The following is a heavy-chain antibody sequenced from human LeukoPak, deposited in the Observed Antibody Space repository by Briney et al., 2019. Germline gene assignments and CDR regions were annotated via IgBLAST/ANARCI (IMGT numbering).Heavy chain of an antibody. CDR2: FDPEDGET. Sequence: ASVKVSCKVSGYTLTELSMHWVRQAPGKGLEWMGGFDPEDGETIYAQKFQGRVTMTEDTSTDTAYMELSSLRSEDTAVYYCATDQGGATDLEYWGQGTLVTVSS. CDR3: ATDQGGATDLEY. V-gene: IGHV1-24*01. CDR1: GYTLTELS. J-gene: IGHJ4*02. D-gene: IGHD1-26*01.